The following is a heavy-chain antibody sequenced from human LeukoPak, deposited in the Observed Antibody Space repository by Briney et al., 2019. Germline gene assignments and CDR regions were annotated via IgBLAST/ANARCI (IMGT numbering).Heavy chain of an antibody. CDR2: IYSGGST. Sequence: GGSLRLSCAASGFTVSSNYMSWVRQAPGKGLEWVSVIYSGGSTYYADSVKGRFTISRDNSKNTLYLRMNSLRAEDTAVYYCAKVTRQQLVQYYGMDVWGQGTTVTVSS. CDR1: GFTVSSNY. V-gene: IGHV3-53*01. J-gene: IGHJ6*02. CDR3: AKVTRQQLVQYYGMDV. D-gene: IGHD6-13*01.